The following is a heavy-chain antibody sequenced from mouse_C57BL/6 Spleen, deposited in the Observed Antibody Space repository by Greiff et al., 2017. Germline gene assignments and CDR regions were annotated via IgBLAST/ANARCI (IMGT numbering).Heavy chain of an antibody. Sequence: VQLQQSGAELVKPGASVKLSCKASGYTFTSYWMHWVKQRPGQGLEWIGMIHPNSGSTNYNEKFKSKATLTVDKSSSTAYMQLSRLTSEDSAVYYCARTIYYGSSYGDYFDYWGQGTTLTVSS. D-gene: IGHD1-1*01. CDR2: IHPNSGST. V-gene: IGHV1-64*01. CDR1: GYTFTSYW. J-gene: IGHJ2*01. CDR3: ARTIYYGSSYGDYFDY.